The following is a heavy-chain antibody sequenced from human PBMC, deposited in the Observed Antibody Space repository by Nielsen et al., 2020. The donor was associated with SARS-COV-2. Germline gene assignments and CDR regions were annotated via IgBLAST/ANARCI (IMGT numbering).Heavy chain of an antibody. V-gene: IGHV3-21*01. CDR1: GFTFSSYS. CDR3: ARDHYGSGSYPLAFDI. D-gene: IGHD3-10*01. J-gene: IGHJ3*02. CDR2: ISSSSSYI. Sequence: LSLTCAASGFTFSSYSMNWVRQAPGKGLEWVSSISSSSSYIYYADSVKGRFTISRDNAKNSLYLQMNSLRAEDTAVYYCARDHYGSGSYPLAFDIWGQGTMVTVSS.